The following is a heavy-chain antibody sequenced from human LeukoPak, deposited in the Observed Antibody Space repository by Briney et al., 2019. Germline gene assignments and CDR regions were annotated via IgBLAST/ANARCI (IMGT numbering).Heavy chain of an antibody. CDR2: FDPEDGET. Sequence: ASVKVSCKVSVYTLTELSMHWVRQAPGKGREWMGGFDPEDGETIYAQKFQGRVTMTEDTTTETAYMELSSLRSEDTAVYYCATTFRGGVVSPDRGRIDYWGQGTLVTVSS. V-gene: IGHV1-24*01. CDR1: VYTLTELS. CDR3: ATTFRGGVVSPDRGRIDY. D-gene: IGHD3-10*01. J-gene: IGHJ4*02.